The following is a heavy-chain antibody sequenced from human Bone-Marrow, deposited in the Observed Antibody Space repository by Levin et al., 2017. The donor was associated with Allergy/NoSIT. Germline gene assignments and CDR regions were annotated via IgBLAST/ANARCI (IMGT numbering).Heavy chain of an antibody. CDR1: GDTFSSDA. CDR3: AGGDGEWIHLH. D-gene: IGHD5-18*01. CDR2: IIPIFGTA. Sequence: PGESLKISCKASGDTFSSDAISWVRQAPGQGLEWMGGIIPIFGTANYEQKFQGRVTISADESTSTAYMELSGLRSEDTAVYYCAGGDGEWIHLHWGQGTLVTVSS. V-gene: IGHV1-69*01. J-gene: IGHJ4*02.